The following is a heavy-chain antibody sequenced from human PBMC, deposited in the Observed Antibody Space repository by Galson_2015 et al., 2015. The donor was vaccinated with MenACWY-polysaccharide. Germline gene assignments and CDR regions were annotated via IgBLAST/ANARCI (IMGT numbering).Heavy chain of an antibody. CDR2: IQYDGSKI. Sequence: SLRLSCAACGSRFSNSGMHWVRQAPGKGLEWVAVIQYDGSKIVYADSVKGRFTISRDNSKNTVFLEMNTLGAEDTAVCYCAREGSRIVFHAFDTWGQGTMVTVSS. J-gene: IGHJ3*02. D-gene: IGHD2-15*01. V-gene: IGHV3-33*01. CDR3: AREGSRIVFHAFDT. CDR1: GSRFSNSG.